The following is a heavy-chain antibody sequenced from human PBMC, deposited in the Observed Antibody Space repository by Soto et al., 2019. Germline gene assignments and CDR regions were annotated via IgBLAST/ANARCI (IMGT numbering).Heavy chain of an antibody. CDR3: AKFRRDIVLMVYAMDYFDY. V-gene: IGHV3-23*01. J-gene: IGHJ4*02. CDR2: ISGSGGST. Sequence: TASGFTFSSYAMSWVRQAPGKGLEWVSAISGSGGSTYYADSVKGRFTISRDNSKNTLYLQMNSLRAEETAVYYCAKFRRDIVLMVYAMDYFDYWGQGTLVTVSS. CDR1: GFTFSSYA. D-gene: IGHD2-8*01.